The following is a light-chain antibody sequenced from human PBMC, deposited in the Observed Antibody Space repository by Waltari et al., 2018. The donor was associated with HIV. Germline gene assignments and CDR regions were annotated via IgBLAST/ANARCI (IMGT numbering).Light chain of an antibody. V-gene: IGLV2-11*01. CDR2: DVT. Sequence: QSALTQPRSVSGSPGQSVTISCAGRSSDVGNYNSVSWYQQHPGKTPHLVIYDVTKRPSGVPDRFSASKSGNTASLTISGLQAEDEADYYCCSYAGGYTLVFGGGTKVTVL. CDR3: CSYAGGYTLV. CDR1: SSDVGNYNS. J-gene: IGLJ2*01.